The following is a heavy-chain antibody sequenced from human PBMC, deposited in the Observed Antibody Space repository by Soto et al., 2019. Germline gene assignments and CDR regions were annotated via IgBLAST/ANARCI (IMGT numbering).Heavy chain of an antibody. CDR3: AKDRGIVVVVAATYFDY. V-gene: IGHV3-53*01. CDR2: IYSGGAT. Sequence: GGSLRLSCAAAGFSVSTSHISWVRQAPGKGLEWVSVIYSGGATHYAVSVKGRLIISRDKSKNTVDLQMNSLRAEDTAVYYCAKDRGIVVVVAATYFDYWGQGTPVTVSS. CDR1: GFSVSTSH. J-gene: IGHJ4*02. D-gene: IGHD2-15*01.